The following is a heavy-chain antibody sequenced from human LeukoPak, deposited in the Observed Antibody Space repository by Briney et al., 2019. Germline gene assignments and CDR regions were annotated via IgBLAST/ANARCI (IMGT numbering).Heavy chain of an antibody. J-gene: IGHJ4*02. CDR3: ASISGGDDSSGYYLFDY. D-gene: IGHD3-22*01. CDR2: ISSSSSYI. V-gene: IGHV3-21*01. CDR1: GFTFSSYS. Sequence: GGSLRLSCAASGFTFSSYSMNWVRQAPGKGLEWVSSISSSSSYIYYADSVKGRFTISSDNAKNSLYLQMNSLRAEDTAVYYCASISGGDDSSGYYLFDYWGQGTLVTVSS.